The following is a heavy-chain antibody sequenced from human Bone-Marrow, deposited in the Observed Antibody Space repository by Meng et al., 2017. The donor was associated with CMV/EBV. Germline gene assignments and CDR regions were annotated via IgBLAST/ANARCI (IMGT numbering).Heavy chain of an antibody. Sequence: SETLSLTCTVSGGSISSSSYYWSWIRQPPGKGLEWIGYIYYSGSTNYNPSLKSRVTISVDTSKNQFSLKLSSVAAADTAVYYCASGYSSSWYGGGYFQHWGQGTLVTVSS. CDR1: GGSISSSSYY. CDR3: ASGYSSSWYGGGYFQH. CDR2: IYYSGST. J-gene: IGHJ1*01. D-gene: IGHD6-13*01. V-gene: IGHV4-61*01.